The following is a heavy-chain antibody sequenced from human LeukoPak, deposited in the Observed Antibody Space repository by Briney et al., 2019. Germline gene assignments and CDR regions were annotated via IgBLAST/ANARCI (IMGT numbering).Heavy chain of an antibody. Sequence: SETLSLTCTVSGYSISSGYYWSWIRQPAGKGLEWIGRIYTSGSTNYNPSLKSRVTISVDTSKNQFSLKLNSVTAADTAVYYCARDNRANGPFDHWGQGTLVTVSS. D-gene: IGHD1-14*01. V-gene: IGHV4-61*02. CDR1: GYSISSGYY. J-gene: IGHJ4*02. CDR3: ARDNRANGPFDH. CDR2: IYTSGST.